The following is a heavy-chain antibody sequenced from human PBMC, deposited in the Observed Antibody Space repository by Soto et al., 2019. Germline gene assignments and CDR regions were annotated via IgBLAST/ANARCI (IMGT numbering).Heavy chain of an antibody. J-gene: IGHJ4*02. CDR3: ARGRFLEWLLYRLAFFDY. CDR2: INHSGST. CDR1: GGSFSGHY. V-gene: IGHV4-34*01. Sequence: SETLSLTCAVHGGSFSGHYWSWIRQPPGKGLEWIGEINHSGSTNYNPSLKSRVTISVDTSKNQFSLKLSSVTAADTAVYYCARGRFLEWLLYRLAFFDYWGQGTLVTVSS. D-gene: IGHD3-3*01.